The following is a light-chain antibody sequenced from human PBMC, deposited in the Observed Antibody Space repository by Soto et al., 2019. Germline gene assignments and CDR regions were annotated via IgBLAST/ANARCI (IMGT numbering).Light chain of an antibody. V-gene: IGKV3-20*01. CDR3: QQYGSSPLT. CDR2: DAS. CDR1: QSVSNNY. Sequence: TQSPSSLSASVGDRATLSCRASQSVSNNYLAWYQQKPGQAPRLLIYDASSRATGIPDRFSGSGSGTDFTLTISRLEPEDFAVFYCQQYGSSPLTFGGGTKVDIK. J-gene: IGKJ4*01.